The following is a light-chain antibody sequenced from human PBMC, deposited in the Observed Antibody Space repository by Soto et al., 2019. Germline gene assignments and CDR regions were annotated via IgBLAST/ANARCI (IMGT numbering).Light chain of an antibody. Sequence: EIVLTQSPGTLSLSPGERATLSCRASQSFRGSSLAWFQQRPGQAPRLLIYGASTRATGIPARFSGSGSGTEFTLTISSLQSEDFAVYYCQQFNTWPRTFGQGTKVDIK. V-gene: IGKV3-15*01. CDR3: QQFNTWPRT. CDR1: QSFRGSS. J-gene: IGKJ1*01. CDR2: GAS.